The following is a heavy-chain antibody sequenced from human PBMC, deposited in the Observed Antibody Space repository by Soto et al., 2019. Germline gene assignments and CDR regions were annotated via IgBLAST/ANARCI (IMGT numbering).Heavy chain of an antibody. CDR1: GVSIDKYY. V-gene: IGHV4-59*01. CDR2: IFYSGGT. Sequence: SETLSLTCNVSGVSIDKYYWTWIRQSPGRGLEWIGYIFYSGGTNYNPSLKSRVTISADVSKSLVSLKMTSVSAADTALYYCARGIQTPTLSPWDVWGPGTTVTV. J-gene: IGHJ6*01. D-gene: IGHD2-15*01. CDR3: ARGIQTPTLSPWDV.